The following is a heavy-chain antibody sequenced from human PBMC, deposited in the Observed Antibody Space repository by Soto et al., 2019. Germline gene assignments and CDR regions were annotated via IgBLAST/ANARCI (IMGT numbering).Heavy chain of an antibody. J-gene: IGHJ4*02. CDR1: GDFISNTTYY. CDR2: IYFSGSGTS. Sequence: PSETLSLTCSVSGDFISNTTYYWAWVRQAPGKGLEWVGSIYFSGSGTSHYNPSLKSRVTISVDTSKNQFSLKLTSVTAADTAVYYCARPRYSIGTSGYYPFDYWGQGTMVTVYS. V-gene: IGHV4-39*01. D-gene: IGHD3-22*01. CDR3: ARPRYSIGTSGYYPFDY.